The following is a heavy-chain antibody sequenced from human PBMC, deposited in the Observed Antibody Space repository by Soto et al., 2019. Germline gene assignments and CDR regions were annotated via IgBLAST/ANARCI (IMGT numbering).Heavy chain of an antibody. CDR2: VSNDGRNR. CDR3: ARGWNLAPQDACDI. J-gene: IGHJ3*02. Sequence: QVQLVESGGGVVQPGKSLRLACAASGFIFTDFAIHWVRQAPGKGLEWVATVSNDGRNRYYADSVKGRFPISRDNSKNTLYLEMISLRAEDTAVYYCARGWNLAPQDACDIWGQGTLVTVSS. D-gene: IGHD1-1*01. V-gene: IGHV3-30*04. CDR1: GFIFTDFA.